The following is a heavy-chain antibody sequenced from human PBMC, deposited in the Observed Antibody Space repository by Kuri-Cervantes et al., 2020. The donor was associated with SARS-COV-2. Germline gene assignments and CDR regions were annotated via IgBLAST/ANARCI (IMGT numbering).Heavy chain of an antibody. CDR1: GYTFTSYY. J-gene: IGHJ5*02. CDR2: ISAYNGNT. Sequence: ASVKVSCKASGYTFTSYYMHWVRQAPGQGLEWMGWISAYNGNTNYAQKLQGRVTMTTDTSTSTAYMELRSLRSDDTAVYYCARDKDFWSGPGVNWFGPWGQGTLVTVSS. V-gene: IGHV1-18*04. D-gene: IGHD3-3*01. CDR3: ARDKDFWSGPGVNWFGP.